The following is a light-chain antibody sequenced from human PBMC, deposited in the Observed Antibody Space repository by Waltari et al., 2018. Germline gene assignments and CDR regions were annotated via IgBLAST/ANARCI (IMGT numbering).Light chain of an antibody. Sequence: QSVLTQPASVSGSPGPSIIISCTGTSNDIGVYNSFSWFQQYPGNAPKLLLYDVSSRPAGVSIRFSGSKSGSTASLTVSGLQADDEADYYCGAYTSDSTLSFGGGTKLTVL. V-gene: IGLV2-14*03. CDR2: DVS. CDR1: SNDIGVYNS. J-gene: IGLJ2*01. CDR3: GAYTSDSTLS.